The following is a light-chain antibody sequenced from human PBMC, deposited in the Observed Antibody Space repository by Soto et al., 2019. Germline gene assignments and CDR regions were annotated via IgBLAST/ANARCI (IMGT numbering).Light chain of an antibody. J-gene: IGKJ1*01. CDR2: KAS. Sequence: DIQMTQSPSTLSASIGDSVTIXXRASQTISQWLAWDQQKPERPPKLXSDKASSLQRGGPSMFSGSGSGTEFTLTISSLQPDDFATYYCQQYNSDFWTFGQGTKVDNK. CDR3: QQYNSDFWT. V-gene: IGKV1-5*03. CDR1: QTISQW.